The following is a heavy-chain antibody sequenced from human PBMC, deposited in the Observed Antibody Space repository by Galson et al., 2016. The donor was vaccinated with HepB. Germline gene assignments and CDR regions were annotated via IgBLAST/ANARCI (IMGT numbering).Heavy chain of an antibody. CDR3: AKCSVYSTGWCNSFDP. CDR1: GFTVSSSA. D-gene: IGHD6-19*01. Sequence: SLRLSCAASGFTVSSSAMSWVRQAPGKGLEWVSSIRVSGGSTFYADSVKGRFTISTDTSKSTLYLQMSSLRAEDTAVYYCAKCSVYSTGWCNSFDPWGQGAPVIVSS. J-gene: IGHJ5*02. CDR2: IRVSGGST. V-gene: IGHV3-23*01.